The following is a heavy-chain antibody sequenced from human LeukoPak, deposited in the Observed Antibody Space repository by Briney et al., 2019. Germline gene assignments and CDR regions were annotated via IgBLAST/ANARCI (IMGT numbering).Heavy chain of an antibody. D-gene: IGHD3-16*01. CDR1: GGSISSYY. J-gene: IGHJ5*02. CDR2: IYYSGST. CDR3: ARGGITSLLNWFDP. Sequence: RASETLSLTCTVSGGSISSYYWSWIRQPPGKGLEWIGYIYYSGSTNYNPSLKSRVTISVDTSKNQFSLKLSSVTAADTAVYYCARGGITSLLNWFDPWGQGILVTVSS. V-gene: IGHV4-59*08.